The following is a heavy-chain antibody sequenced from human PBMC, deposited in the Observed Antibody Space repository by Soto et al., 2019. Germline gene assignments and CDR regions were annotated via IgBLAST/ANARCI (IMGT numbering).Heavy chain of an antibody. CDR2: IIPIFGTA. D-gene: IGHD3-10*01. J-gene: IGHJ5*02. Sequence: QVQLVQSGAEVKKPGSSVKVSCKASGGTFSSYAISWVRQAPGQGLEWMGGIIPIFGTANYAQKFQGRVTITGDESTSTAYMELGSRRAEDTAVYYCAREIRSYYGSGSKGGWFAPWGQGTLVTVSS. V-gene: IGHV1-69*12. CDR1: GGTFSSYA. CDR3: AREIRSYYGSGSKGGWFAP.